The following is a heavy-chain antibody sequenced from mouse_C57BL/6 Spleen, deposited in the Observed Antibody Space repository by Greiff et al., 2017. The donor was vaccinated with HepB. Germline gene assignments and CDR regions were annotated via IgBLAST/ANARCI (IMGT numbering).Heavy chain of an antibody. CDR2: IDPSDSYT. J-gene: IGHJ3*01. D-gene: IGHD3-2*02. V-gene: IGHV1-50*01. CDR3: ARSRQLRAWFAY. Sequence: QVQLQQPGAELVKPGASVKLSCKASGYTFTSYWMQWVKQRPGQGLEWIGEIDPSDSYTNYNQKFKGKATLTVDTSSSTAYMQLSSLTSEDSAVYYCARSRQLRAWFAYWGQGTLVTVSA. CDR1: GYTFTSYW.